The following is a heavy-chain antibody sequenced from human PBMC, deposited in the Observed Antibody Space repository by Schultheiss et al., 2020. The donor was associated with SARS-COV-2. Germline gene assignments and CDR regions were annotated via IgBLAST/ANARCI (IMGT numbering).Heavy chain of an antibody. J-gene: IGHJ4*02. CDR1: GFTFSDYY. V-gene: IGHV3-11*06. Sequence: GGSLRLSCAASGFTFSDYYMSWIRQAPGKGLEWVSYISSSSSYTNYADSVKGRFTISRDNAKNSLYLQMNSLRAEDTAVYYCARALLYDSSGYPDYWGQGTLVTV. CDR2: ISSSSSYT. D-gene: IGHD3-22*01. CDR3: ARALLYDSSGYPDY.